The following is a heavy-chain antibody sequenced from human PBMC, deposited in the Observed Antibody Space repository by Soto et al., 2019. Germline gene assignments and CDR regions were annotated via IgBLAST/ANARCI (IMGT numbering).Heavy chain of an antibody. CDR2: ISWNSGSI. CDR3: AKDISFTIDRDAFDI. CDR1: GFTFDDYA. J-gene: IGHJ3*02. D-gene: IGHD3-3*01. Sequence: GGSLRLSCAASGFTFDDYAMHWVRQAPGKGLEWVSGISWNSGSIGYADSVKGRFTISRDNAKNSLYLQMNSLRAEDTALYYCAKDISFTIDRDAFDIWGQGTMVTVS. V-gene: IGHV3-9*01.